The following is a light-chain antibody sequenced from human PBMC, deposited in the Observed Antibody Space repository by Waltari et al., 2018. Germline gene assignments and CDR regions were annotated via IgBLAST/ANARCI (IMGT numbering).Light chain of an antibody. J-gene: IGKJ2*01. Sequence: DIQMPQSPSTLSASLGDRVTITCRASQTINNWLAWYQQKPGKAPQLLIQRASVLQSGVPSRFIGSGSGTDFTLTISSLQADDFATYYCQQYETYSPYTFGQGTKVDLK. CDR2: RAS. V-gene: IGKV1-5*03. CDR3: QQYETYSPYT. CDR1: QTINNW.